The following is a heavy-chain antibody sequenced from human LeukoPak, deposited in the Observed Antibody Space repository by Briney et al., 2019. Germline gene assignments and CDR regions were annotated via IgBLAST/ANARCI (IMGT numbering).Heavy chain of an antibody. D-gene: IGHD1-1*01. Sequence: GGSLRLSCAASGFTFNSYEMNWVRQAPGKGLEWVAYVSSAGSTTYYTDSVKGRFTISRDNAQNSLYLQMNSLRAEDTAVYYCARDPYNGAYSEGYYYYYMDVWGKGTTVTVSS. CDR1: GFTFNSYE. V-gene: IGHV3-48*03. J-gene: IGHJ6*03. CDR2: VSSAGSTT. CDR3: ARDPYNGAYSEGYYYYYMDV.